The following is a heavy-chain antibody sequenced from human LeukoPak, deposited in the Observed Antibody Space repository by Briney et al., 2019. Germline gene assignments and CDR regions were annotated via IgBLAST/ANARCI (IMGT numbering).Heavy chain of an antibody. CDR1: DDSFSSHY. V-gene: IGHV4-59*11. J-gene: IGHJ3*02. CDR3: ARDLVTVTKGFDI. D-gene: IGHD4-17*01. Sequence: SETLSLTCAVSDDSFSSHYWTWIRQPPGKGLEWIGYISYIGRTNYNPSLKSRVTISVDTSKNQFSLKLTSVTAADTAVYYCARDLVTVTKGFDIWGQGTMVSVSS. CDR2: ISYIGRT.